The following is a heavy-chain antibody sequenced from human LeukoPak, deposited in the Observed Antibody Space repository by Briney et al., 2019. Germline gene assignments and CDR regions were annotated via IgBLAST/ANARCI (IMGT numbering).Heavy chain of an antibody. J-gene: IGHJ4*02. CDR2: IRGDGGTT. V-gene: IGHV3-23*01. D-gene: IGHD6-19*01. Sequence: GGSLRLSCAASGITFSSYAMSWVRQAPGKGLEWVSGIRGDGGTTYYADSVKGRFTISRDNSKDTLYLQMNSLRAEDTAVYYCAKDWQWLYWGQGTLVTVSS. CDR3: AKDWQWLY. CDR1: GITFSSYA.